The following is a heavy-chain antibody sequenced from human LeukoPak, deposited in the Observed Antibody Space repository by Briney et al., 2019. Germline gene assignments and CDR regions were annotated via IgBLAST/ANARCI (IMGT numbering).Heavy chain of an antibody. V-gene: IGHV4-61*01. CDR3: AREAPSYWYFDL. CDR1: GGSISSSSYY. Sequence: SETLSLTCTVSGGSISSSSYYWGWIRQPPGKGLEWIGYIYYSGSTNYNPSLKSRVTISVDTSKNQFSLKLSSVTAADTAVYYCAREAPSYWYFDLWGRGTLVTVSS. CDR2: IYYSGST. J-gene: IGHJ2*01.